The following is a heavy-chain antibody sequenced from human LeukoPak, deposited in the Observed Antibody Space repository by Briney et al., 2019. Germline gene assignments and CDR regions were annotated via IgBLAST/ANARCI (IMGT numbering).Heavy chain of an antibody. CDR1: GFTFSSYE. V-gene: IGHV3-48*03. CDR3: ARAVPGFDS. Sequence: QPGGSLRLSCAASGFTFSSYEMNWVRQAPGKGLEWVSYISSSGSTIYYADSVKGRFTISRDNAKNSVYLQMDSLRAEDTAVYYCARAVPGFDSWGQGTPVTVSS. J-gene: IGHJ4*02. CDR2: ISSSGSTI.